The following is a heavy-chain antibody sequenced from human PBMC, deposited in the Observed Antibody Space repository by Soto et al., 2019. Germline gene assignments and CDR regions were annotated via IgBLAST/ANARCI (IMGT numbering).Heavy chain of an antibody. D-gene: IGHD6-13*01. CDR2: ISAYNGNT. V-gene: IGHV1-18*01. CDR3: ARDRRQQLVRFGMNNWFDP. Sequence: GASVKVCCKASGYTFTRYGISWVRQAPGQGLEWMGWISAYNGNTNYAQKLQGRVTMTTDTSTSTAYMELRSLRSDDTAVYYCARDRRQQLVRFGMNNWFDPWGQGTLVTVS. J-gene: IGHJ5*02. CDR1: GYTFTRYG.